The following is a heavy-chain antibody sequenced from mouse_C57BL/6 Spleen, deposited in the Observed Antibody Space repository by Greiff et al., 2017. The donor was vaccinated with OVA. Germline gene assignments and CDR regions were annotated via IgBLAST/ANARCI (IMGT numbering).Heavy chain of an antibody. CDR3: ARRDYGGTLDY. V-gene: IGHV1-82*01. D-gene: IGHD1-1*01. Sequence: VQLQESGPELVKPGASVKISCKASGYAFSSSWMNWVKQRPGKGLEWIGRIYPGDGDTKYNGKFKGKATLTADKSSSTAYMQLSSLPSEDSAVYFCARRDYGGTLDYWGQGTTLTVSS. CDR2: IYPGDGDT. CDR1: GYAFSSSW. J-gene: IGHJ2*01.